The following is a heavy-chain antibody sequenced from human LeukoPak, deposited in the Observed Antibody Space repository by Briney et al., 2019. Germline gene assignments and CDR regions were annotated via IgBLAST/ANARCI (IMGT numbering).Heavy chain of an antibody. D-gene: IGHD3-22*01. CDR2: IYYSGST. CDR3: ARDDRSGYSTLGY. J-gene: IGHJ4*02. CDR1: GGSMSSHY. Sequence: SETLSLTCKVSGGSMSSHYWSWIRQPPGKGLEWIGDIYYSGSTNYNPSLNSRVTISLDTSENQLSLNLRSVTAADTAVYYCARDDRSGYSTLGYWGQGTLVTVSS. V-gene: IGHV4-59*11.